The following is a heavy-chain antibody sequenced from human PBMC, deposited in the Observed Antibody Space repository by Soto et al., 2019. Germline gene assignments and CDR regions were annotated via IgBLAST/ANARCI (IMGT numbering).Heavy chain of an antibody. V-gene: IGHV4-34*01. D-gene: IGHD2-2*01. CDR2: INHSGST. Sequence: SETLSLTCAVYGGSFSGYYWSWIRQPPGKGLEWIGEINHSGSTNYNPSLKSRVTISVDTSKNQFSLKLSSVTAADTAVYYCARGEIVVVPAAIGTYYYYYGMDVWGQGTTVTVSS. CDR1: GGSFSGYY. CDR3: ARGEIVVVPAAIGTYYYYYGMDV. J-gene: IGHJ6*02.